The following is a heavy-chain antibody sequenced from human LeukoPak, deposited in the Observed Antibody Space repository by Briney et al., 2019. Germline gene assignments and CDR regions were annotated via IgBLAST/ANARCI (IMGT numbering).Heavy chain of an antibody. V-gene: IGHV4-31*03. Sequence: SETLSLTCTVSGGSISSGGYYWSWIRQHPGNGMEWIGYIYYSGSTYYNPSLKSRVTISVDTSKNQFSLKLSSVTAADTAVYYCASTLVRRRFLEWLLLGIDYWGQGTLVTVSS. D-gene: IGHD3-3*01. CDR2: IYYSGST. CDR1: GGSISSGGYY. CDR3: ASTLVRRRFLEWLLLGIDY. J-gene: IGHJ4*02.